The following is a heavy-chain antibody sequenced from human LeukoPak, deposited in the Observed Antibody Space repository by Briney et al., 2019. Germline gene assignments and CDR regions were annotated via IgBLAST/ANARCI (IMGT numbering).Heavy chain of an antibody. Sequence: PSETLSLTCTVSGGSISSGDYYWSWIRQPPGKGLEWIGYIYYSGSTYYNPSLKSRVTMSVDTSKNQFSLKLSSVTAADTAVYYCAREDGSGSSALIKWGQGTLVTVSS. J-gene: IGHJ4*02. CDR2: IYYSGST. V-gene: IGHV4-30-4*01. D-gene: IGHD3-10*01. CDR3: AREDGSGSSALIK. CDR1: GGSISSGDYY.